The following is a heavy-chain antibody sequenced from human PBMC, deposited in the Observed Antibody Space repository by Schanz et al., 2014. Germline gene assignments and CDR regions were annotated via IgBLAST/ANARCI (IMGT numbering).Heavy chain of an antibody. V-gene: IGHV3-33*01. D-gene: IGHD4-17*01. CDR3: ARDGDRFYRNSYMDV. CDR1: GFIFSNYG. Sequence: VQLLESGGGLVQPGGSLRLSCAASGFIFSNYGMHWVRQAPGKGLEWVAVIWSDGSGKYYADSVKGRFTISRDNSKNTLYLHMNTLRSEDTAVYYCARDGDRFYRNSYMDVWGKGTPVTVSS. J-gene: IGHJ6*03. CDR2: IWSDGSGK.